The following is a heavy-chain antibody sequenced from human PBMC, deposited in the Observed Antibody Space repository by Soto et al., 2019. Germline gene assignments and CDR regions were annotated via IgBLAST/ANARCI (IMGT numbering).Heavy chain of an antibody. D-gene: IGHD6-13*01. Sequence: QVQLVQSGAEVKKPGASVKVSCKASGYTFTSYGISWVRQAPGQGLEWMGWISAYNGNTNYAQKPQGRVTMTTDTSTSTAYMELRSLRSDDTAVYYCARDTAAAGTNIYYYGMDVWGQGTTVTVSS. V-gene: IGHV1-18*01. J-gene: IGHJ6*02. CDR3: ARDTAAAGTNIYYYGMDV. CDR2: ISAYNGNT. CDR1: GYTFTSYG.